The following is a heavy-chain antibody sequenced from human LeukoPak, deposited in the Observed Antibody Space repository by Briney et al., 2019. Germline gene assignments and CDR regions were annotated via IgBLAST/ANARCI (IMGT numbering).Heavy chain of an antibody. J-gene: IGHJ4*02. V-gene: IGHV1-69*05. CDR2: IIPIFGTA. D-gene: IGHD3-22*01. CDR1: GGTFSSYA. Sequence: SVKVSCKASGGTFSSYAISWVRQAPGQGLEWMGGIIPIFGTANYAQKFQGRVTIITDESTSTAYMELSSLRSEDTTVYYCARTPLKDYYDSSGPTYYFDYWGQGTLVTVSS. CDR3: ARTPLKDYYDSSGPTYYFDY.